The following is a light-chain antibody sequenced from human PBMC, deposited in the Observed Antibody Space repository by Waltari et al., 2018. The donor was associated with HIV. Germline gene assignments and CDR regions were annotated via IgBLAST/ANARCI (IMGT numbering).Light chain of an antibody. Sequence: PGQSITISCTGTSSDVGGYNYVSWYQQHPGKAPKLMIYEVSNRSSGVSNRFSGSKSGNTASLTISGLQAEDEADYYCSSYTSSSTRVVGGGTKLTVL. J-gene: IGLJ3*02. CDR2: EVS. CDR3: SSYTSSSTRV. CDR1: SSDVGGYNY. V-gene: IGLV2-14*01.